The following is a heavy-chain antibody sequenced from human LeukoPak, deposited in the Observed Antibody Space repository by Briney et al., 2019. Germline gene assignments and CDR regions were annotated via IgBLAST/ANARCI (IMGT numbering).Heavy chain of an antibody. CDR2: ISWNSGSI. J-gene: IGHJ3*02. Sequence: GGSLRLSCAASGFTFDDYAMHWVRQAPGKGLEWVSGISWNSGSIGYADSVKGRFTISRDNAKNSLYLQMNSLRAEDMALYYCAISKVGYCSSTSCYGGDAFDIWGQGTMVTVSS. CDR1: GFTFDDYA. D-gene: IGHD2-2*01. CDR3: AISKVGYCSSTSCYGGDAFDI. V-gene: IGHV3-9*03.